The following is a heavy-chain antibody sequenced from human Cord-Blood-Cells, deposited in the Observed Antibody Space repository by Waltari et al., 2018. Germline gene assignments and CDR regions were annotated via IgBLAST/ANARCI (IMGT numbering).Heavy chain of an antibody. D-gene: IGHD3-3*01. CDR1: GGSFSGDY. Sequence: QVQLQQWGAGLLKPSETLSLTCAVYGGSFSGDYWSWIRQPPGKGLEWIGEINHSGSTNYNPSLKSGVTISVDTSKNQFSLKLSSVTAADTAVYYCARGASKDFCSGLIDYWGQGTLVTVSS. J-gene: IGHJ4*02. CDR2: INHSGST. V-gene: IGHV4-34*01. CDR3: ARGASKDFCSGLIDY.